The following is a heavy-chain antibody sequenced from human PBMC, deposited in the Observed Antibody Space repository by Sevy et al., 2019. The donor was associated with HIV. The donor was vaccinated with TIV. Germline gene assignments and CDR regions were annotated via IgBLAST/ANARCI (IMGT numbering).Heavy chain of an antibody. Sequence: GGSLRLSCAASGFTFSSYSMNWVRQAPGKGLEWVSYISSSSSTIYYADSVKGRFTISRDNAKKSLYLQMNGLGAEDTAVYYCARDLASIAAADTTVRNYYYYGMDVWGQGTTVTVSS. V-gene: IGHV3-48*01. CDR1: GFTFSSYS. CDR2: ISSSSSTI. J-gene: IGHJ6*02. D-gene: IGHD6-13*01. CDR3: ARDLASIAAADTTVRNYYYYGMDV.